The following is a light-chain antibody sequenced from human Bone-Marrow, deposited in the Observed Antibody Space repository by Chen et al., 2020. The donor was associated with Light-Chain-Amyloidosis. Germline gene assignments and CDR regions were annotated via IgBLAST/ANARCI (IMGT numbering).Light chain of an antibody. CDR3: QSADSSGTYEVI. CDR2: RDT. CDR1: DLPTKY. J-gene: IGLJ2*01. V-gene: IGLV3-25*03. Sequence: SYELTQPPSVSVSPGQTARITCSGDDLPTKYAYWYQQKPGQAPVLVIHRDTERPSGISERFSGSNSGTTATLIISGVQAEDEADYHCQSADSSGTYEVIFGGGTKLTVL.